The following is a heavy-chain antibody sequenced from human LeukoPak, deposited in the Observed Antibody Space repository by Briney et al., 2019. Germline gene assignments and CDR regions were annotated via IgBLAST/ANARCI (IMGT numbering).Heavy chain of an antibody. J-gene: IGHJ5*02. CDR2: SKSDGSST. V-gene: IGHV3-74*01. CDR3: ARSDWFDP. CDR1: GFTFSGHW. Sequence: PGGSLRLSCAASGFTFSGHWMHWVRQVPGKGLVWVSRSKSDGSSTSYADSVKGRFTISRDNAKNTLYLQMNSLRVEDTAVYYCARSDWFDPWGQGTPVIVSS.